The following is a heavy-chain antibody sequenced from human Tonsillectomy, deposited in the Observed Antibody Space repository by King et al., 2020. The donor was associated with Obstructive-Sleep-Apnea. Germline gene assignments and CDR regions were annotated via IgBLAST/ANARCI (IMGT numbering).Heavy chain of an antibody. V-gene: IGHV3-23*04. CDR1: GFTFSNYA. D-gene: IGHD3-10*01. CDR2: INTRGTT. Sequence: VQLVESGGGMVQPGGSLRLSCLASGFTFSNYAISWVRQAPGKGLQWVSAINTRGTTFYAGSVRGRFTISRDNSKYTVNLHVNSLRAEDTALYYCAKEGGGSGIYWIDSWGQGTLVTVSS. CDR3: AKEGGGSGIYWIDS. J-gene: IGHJ4*02.